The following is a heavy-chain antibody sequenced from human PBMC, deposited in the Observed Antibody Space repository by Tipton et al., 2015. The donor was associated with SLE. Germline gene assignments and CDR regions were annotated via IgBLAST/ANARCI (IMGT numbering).Heavy chain of an antibody. Sequence: QLVQSGAEVKKPGESLKISCKASGFSFTTNWIGWVRQMPGKGLEWMGIIYPGDSETTYGPSFQGQVTISADTSISTAYLQWSSLKASDTAMYYCARGGLYYYGSGSNFDWGQGTLVTVSS. CDR1: GFSFTTNW. D-gene: IGHD3-10*01. CDR2: IYPGDSET. J-gene: IGHJ4*02. CDR3: ARGGLYYYGSGSNFD. V-gene: IGHV5-51*03.